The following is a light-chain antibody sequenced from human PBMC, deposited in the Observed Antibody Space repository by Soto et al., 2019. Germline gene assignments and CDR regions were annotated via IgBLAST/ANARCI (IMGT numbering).Light chain of an antibody. CDR3: AAWDDSLNGVV. J-gene: IGLJ2*01. CDR2: NNN. CDR1: SSNIGSDS. V-gene: IGLV1-44*01. Sequence: QSVLTQPPSASGAPGQRVTISCSGSSSNIGSDSVSWYQQLPGTAPKLLIYNNNQRPSGVPDRFSGSKSGTSASLAISGLQSEDEDDYYCAAWDDSLNGVVFGGGTKLTVL.